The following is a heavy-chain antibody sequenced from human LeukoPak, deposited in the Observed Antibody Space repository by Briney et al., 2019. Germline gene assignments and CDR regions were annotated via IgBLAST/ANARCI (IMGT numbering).Heavy chain of an antibody. D-gene: IGHD4-23*01. V-gene: IGHV3-11*05. CDR1: GFTFSDYY. CDR3: ARDGLDYGGNFIEY. Sequence: GGSLRLSCAASGFTFSDYYMSWIRQAPGKGLEWVSYISSSSSYTNYADSVKGRFTISRDNAKNSPYLQMNSLRDEDTAVYYCARDGLDYGGNFIEYWGQGTLVTVSS. CDR2: ISSSSSYT. J-gene: IGHJ4*02.